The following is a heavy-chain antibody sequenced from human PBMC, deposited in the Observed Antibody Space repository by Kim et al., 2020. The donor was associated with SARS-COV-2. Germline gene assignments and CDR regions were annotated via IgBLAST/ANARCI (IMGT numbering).Heavy chain of an antibody. D-gene: IGHD1-26*01. V-gene: IGHV3-11*05. J-gene: IGHJ6*02. Sequence: GRFTISRDNAKNSLYLQMNSLRAEDTAVYYCARDSGSYLRGYYYYYGMDVWGQGTTVTVSS. CDR3: ARDSGSYLRGYYYYYGMDV.